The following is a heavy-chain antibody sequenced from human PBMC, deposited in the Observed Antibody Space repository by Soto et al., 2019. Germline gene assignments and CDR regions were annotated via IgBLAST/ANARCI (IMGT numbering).Heavy chain of an antibody. J-gene: IGHJ6*02. Sequence: GGSLRLSCAASGFTFSSYAMHWVRQAPGKGLEWVAVISYDGSNKYYADSVKGRFTISRDNSKNTLYLQMNSLRAEDTAVYYCASPYDSSGYYDQDYYYGMDVWGQGTTVTVSS. V-gene: IGHV3-30-3*01. CDR1: GFTFSSYA. CDR2: ISYDGSNK. D-gene: IGHD3-22*01. CDR3: ASPYDSSGYYDQDYYYGMDV.